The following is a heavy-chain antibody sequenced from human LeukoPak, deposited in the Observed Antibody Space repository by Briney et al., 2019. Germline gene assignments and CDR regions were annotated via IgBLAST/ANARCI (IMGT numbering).Heavy chain of an antibody. CDR1: GASTSSSGYY. CDR3: AREGSSGYDFDY. J-gene: IGHJ4*02. Sequence: PSQTLSLTCTVSGASTSSSGYYWSWIRQHPGKGLEWIAYISRSGDTYYNPSLKSQLIISIDTSTHQFFLRLTSVTAADTAVYYCAREGSSGYDFDYWGQGTLVTVSS. CDR2: ISRSGDT. D-gene: IGHD5-12*01. V-gene: IGHV4-31*01.